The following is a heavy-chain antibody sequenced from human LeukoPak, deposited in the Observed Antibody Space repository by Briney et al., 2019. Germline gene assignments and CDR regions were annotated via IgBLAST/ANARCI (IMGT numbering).Heavy chain of an antibody. J-gene: IGHJ4*02. CDR1: GFTFSSAA. CDR2: VTGSDDRT. Sequence: GVSLRLSCAASGFTFSSAAMTWVRQAPGRGLEWVSTVTGSDDRTYYADSVKGRFTISRDYSRNMLHLQMNSLRVEDTAMYYCAKGPQLNSGYHPDYWGQGTLVTVSS. D-gene: IGHD3-22*01. V-gene: IGHV3-23*01. CDR3: AKGPQLNSGYHPDY.